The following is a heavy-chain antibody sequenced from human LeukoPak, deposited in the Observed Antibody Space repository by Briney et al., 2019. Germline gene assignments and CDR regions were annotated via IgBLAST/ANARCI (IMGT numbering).Heavy chain of an antibody. J-gene: IGHJ6*03. V-gene: IGHV3-74*01. D-gene: IGHD6-13*01. CDR3: ARRLGITVTGIWGDYYYMDV. Sequence: PGGSLRLSCAASGFTFRSYWMHWVRQAPGKGLVWVSRINIDGSSGSYADSVEGRFTISRDNAKNTLHLQMNSLRAEDTAVYYCARRLGITVTGIWGDYYYMDVWGKGTTVTVSS. CDR2: INIDGSSG. CDR1: GFTFRSYW.